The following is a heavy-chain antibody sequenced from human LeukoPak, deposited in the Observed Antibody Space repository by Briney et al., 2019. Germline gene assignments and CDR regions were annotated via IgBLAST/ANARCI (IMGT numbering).Heavy chain of an antibody. CDR1: GYRFSSDW. CDR3: ARCIIGTTRAFDY. Sequence: GESLKISCKGSGYRFSSDWIGWVRQMPGKGLECMGVIYPGDSDTRYSPSFQGQVTISADKSISTAYLQWSSLKASDTAMYYCARCIIGTTRAFDYWGQGTLVTVSS. J-gene: IGHJ4*02. V-gene: IGHV5-51*01. CDR2: IYPGDSDT. D-gene: IGHD1-20*01.